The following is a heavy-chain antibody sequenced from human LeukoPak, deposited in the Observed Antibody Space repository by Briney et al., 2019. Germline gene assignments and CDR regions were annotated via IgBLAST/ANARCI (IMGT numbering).Heavy chain of an antibody. CDR3: TRAAGVLDLGYYMDV. CDR1: GGSMSGNY. V-gene: IGHV4-59*01. Sequence: SETLSLTCTVSGGSMSGNYWSWIRQSPGKGLEWIGYIYYSGSTNNNPSLKSRVTISVDTSKNQFSLRLSSVTAANTAVYYCTRAAGVLDLGYYMDVWGKGTTVTVSS. CDR2: IYYSGST. D-gene: IGHD2-8*02. J-gene: IGHJ6*03.